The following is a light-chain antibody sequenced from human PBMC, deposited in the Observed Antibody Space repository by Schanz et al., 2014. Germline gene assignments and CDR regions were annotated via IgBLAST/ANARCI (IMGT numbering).Light chain of an antibody. CDR2: DAS. CDR3: QQRANGPLT. J-gene: IGKJ4*01. V-gene: IGKV3-11*01. Sequence: EIVLTQSPATLSLSPGDRASLSCRASETVSSHLAWYQQKRGQAPKLLIYDASTRADGIPVRFGGSGSGADFTLTISSIEPEDFAVYYCQQRANGPLTFGGGTKVEIK. CDR1: ETVSSH.